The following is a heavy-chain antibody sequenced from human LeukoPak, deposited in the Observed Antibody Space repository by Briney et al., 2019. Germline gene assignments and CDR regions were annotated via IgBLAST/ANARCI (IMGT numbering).Heavy chain of an antibody. Sequence: ASVKVSCKASGYTFTSYGISWVRQAPGQGLEWMGWICAYNGNTNYAQKLQGRVTMTTDTSTSTAYMELRSLRSDDTAVYYCARVRCSGGSCSYNWFDPWGQGTLVTVSS. V-gene: IGHV1-18*01. J-gene: IGHJ5*02. CDR1: GYTFTSYG. CDR2: ICAYNGNT. CDR3: ARVRCSGGSCSYNWFDP. D-gene: IGHD2-15*01.